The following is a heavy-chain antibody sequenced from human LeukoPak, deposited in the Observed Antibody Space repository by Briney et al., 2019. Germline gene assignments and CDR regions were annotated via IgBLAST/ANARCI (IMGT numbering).Heavy chain of an antibody. J-gene: IGHJ6*03. CDR1: GFNVSDYY. D-gene: IGHD3-3*01. Sequence: GGSLRLSCVASGFNVSDYYMTWIRQAPGKGPERVSYISGPGSTIYYADSVKGRFTISRDNSKNTLYLQMNSLRAEDTAVYYCVPRKEWSCYMGVWNKGTTVTVSS. V-gene: IGHV3-11*01. CDR2: ISGPGSTI. CDR3: VPRKEWSCYMGV.